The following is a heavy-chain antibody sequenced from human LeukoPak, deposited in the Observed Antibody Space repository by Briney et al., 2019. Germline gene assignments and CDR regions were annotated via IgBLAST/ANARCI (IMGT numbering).Heavy chain of an antibody. CDR3: VRDGLLWFGGST. J-gene: IGHJ3*01. V-gene: IGHV3-74*01. CDR2: LNSDGTIT. CDR1: GFSFSSYW. Sequence: GGSLRLSCVASGFSFSSYWMHGVRQVPGKGPVWVSCLNSDGTITNYGDSVKGRFTISRDNANNTLYLQMHSLGAEDTAVYYCVRDGLLWFGGSTWGQGTMVTVSS. D-gene: IGHD3-10*01.